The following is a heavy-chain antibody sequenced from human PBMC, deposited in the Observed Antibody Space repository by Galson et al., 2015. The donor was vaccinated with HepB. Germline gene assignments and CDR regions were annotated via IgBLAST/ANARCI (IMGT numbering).Heavy chain of an antibody. CDR2: ISWNSGSI. D-gene: IGHD3-3*01. CDR3: AKVREGV. Sequence: SLRLSCAASGFTFDDYAMHWVRQAPGKGLEWVSGISWNSGSIGYADSVKGRFTISRDNAKNSLYLQMNSLRAEDTALYYCAKVREGVWGKGTTVTVSS. J-gene: IGHJ6*04. V-gene: IGHV3-9*01. CDR1: GFTFDDYA.